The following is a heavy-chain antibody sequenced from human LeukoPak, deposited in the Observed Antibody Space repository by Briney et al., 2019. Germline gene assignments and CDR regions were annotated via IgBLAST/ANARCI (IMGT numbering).Heavy chain of an antibody. CDR3: AKRGVVIRVILVGFHKEAYYFDS. CDR1: GITLSHYG. Sequence: PGGSLRLSCAVSGITLSHYGMSWVRQAPGKGLEWVAGMSGSGGRTNYADSVKGRFTISRDNPKNTLYLQMNSLRAEDTAVYFCAKRGVVIRVILVGFHKEAYYFDSWGQGALVTVSS. D-gene: IGHD3-22*01. CDR2: MSGSGGRT. V-gene: IGHV3-23*01. J-gene: IGHJ4*02.